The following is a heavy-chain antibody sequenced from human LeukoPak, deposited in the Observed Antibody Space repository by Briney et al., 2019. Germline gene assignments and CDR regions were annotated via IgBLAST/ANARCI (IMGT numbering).Heavy chain of an antibody. J-gene: IGHJ4*02. CDR1: GGTFSSYA. V-gene: IGHV1-69*13. CDR2: IIPIFGTA. D-gene: IGHD2-21*02. Sequence: GASVKVSCKASGGTFSSYAISWVRQAPGQGLEWMGGIIPIFGTANYAQKFQGRVTITADESTSTAYMELSSLRSEDTAVYYCARDPSPAYCGGDCYSENYFDYWGQGTLVTVSS. CDR3: ARDPSPAYCGGDCYSENYFDY.